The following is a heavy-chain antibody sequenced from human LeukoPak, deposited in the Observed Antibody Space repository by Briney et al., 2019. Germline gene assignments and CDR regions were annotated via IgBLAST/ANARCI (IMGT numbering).Heavy chain of an antibody. V-gene: IGHV5-51*01. CDR2: ISPGDSDT. CDR1: EYIFTNYW. J-gene: IGHJ4*02. D-gene: IGHD4-17*01. CDR3: ARRAAVTSGYPYYFDF. Sequence: GESLKISCKGSEYIFTNYWIGWVRQMPGKGLEWMGIISPGDSDTRNSPSFEGQVTISADKSLSTAYLQWGSLKASDTAMYYCARRAAVTSGYPYYFDFWGRGTLVTVSS.